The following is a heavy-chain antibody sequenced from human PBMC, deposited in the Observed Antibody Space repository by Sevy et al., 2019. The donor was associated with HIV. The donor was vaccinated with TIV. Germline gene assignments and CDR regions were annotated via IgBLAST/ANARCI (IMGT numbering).Heavy chain of an antibody. J-gene: IGHJ6*02. Sequence: GGSLRLSCAASGFTFSSYWMSWVRQAPGKGLEWVANIKQDGSEKYYVDSVKGRFTISRDNAKNSLYLQMKSLSAEDMAVYYCARDRGTAYCSSTSCQYYYYYGMDVWGQGTTVTVSS. CDR3: ARDRGTAYCSSTSCQYYYYYGMDV. V-gene: IGHV3-7*01. CDR2: IKQDGSEK. D-gene: IGHD2-2*01. CDR1: GFTFSSYW.